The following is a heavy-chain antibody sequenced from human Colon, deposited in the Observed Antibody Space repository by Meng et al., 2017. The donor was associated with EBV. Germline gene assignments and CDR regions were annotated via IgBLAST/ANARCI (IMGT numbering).Heavy chain of an antibody. D-gene: IGHD5-18*01. Sequence: LQGSGPGLEKPSETLSLTCAVSGGSISSVYWWTWVRQSPGKGLEWIGEIYHSGSTNYNPSLKSRVTISVDKSKNQFSLKLTSVTAADTAVYYCARGGYYSFDYWGQRTLVTVSS. CDR1: GGSISSVYW. CDR2: IYHSGST. V-gene: IGHV4-4*02. CDR3: ARGGYYSFDY. J-gene: IGHJ4*02.